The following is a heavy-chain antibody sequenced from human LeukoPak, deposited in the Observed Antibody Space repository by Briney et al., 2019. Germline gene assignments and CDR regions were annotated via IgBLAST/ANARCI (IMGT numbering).Heavy chain of an antibody. Sequence: SVKVSCTASGGTFSSYAISWVRQAPGQGLEWMGGIIPIFGTANYAQKFQGRVTITADKSTSTAYMELSSLRSEDTAVYYCARVEGYCSGGSCYLDYWGQGTLVTVSS. CDR2: IIPIFGTA. J-gene: IGHJ4*02. V-gene: IGHV1-69*06. CDR1: GGTFSSYA. D-gene: IGHD2-15*01. CDR3: ARVEGYCSGGSCYLDY.